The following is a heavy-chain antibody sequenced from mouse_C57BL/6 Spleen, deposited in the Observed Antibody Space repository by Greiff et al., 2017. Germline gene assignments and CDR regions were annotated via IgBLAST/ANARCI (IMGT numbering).Heavy chain of an antibody. V-gene: IGHV14-2*01. Sequence: EVQLQQSGAELVKPGASVKLSCTASGFNINDYYMHWVKQRTEQGLEWIGRIDPEDGEIKYAPKFQGKATITADTSSTTAYLQLSSLTSEDTAVYYCALIYYGKPWYFDVWGTGTTVTVSS. CDR2: IDPEDGEI. D-gene: IGHD2-1*01. CDR3: ALIYYGKPWYFDV. J-gene: IGHJ1*03. CDR1: GFNINDYY.